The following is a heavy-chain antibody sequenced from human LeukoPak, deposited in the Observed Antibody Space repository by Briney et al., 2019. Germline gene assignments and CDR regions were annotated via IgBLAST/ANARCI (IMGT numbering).Heavy chain of an antibody. Sequence: GGSLRLSCAASGFTFSETWMSWVRQAPGKGLEWMAAIKDDGGETDYVDSAKGRFTISRDNAKNSLYLQMNSLTAEDTAVYYCATYSNWVAGGVWGQGTTVSVSS. J-gene: IGHJ6*02. V-gene: IGHV3-7*01. D-gene: IGHD7-27*01. CDR3: ATYSNWVAGGV. CDR2: IKDDGGET. CDR1: GFTFSETW.